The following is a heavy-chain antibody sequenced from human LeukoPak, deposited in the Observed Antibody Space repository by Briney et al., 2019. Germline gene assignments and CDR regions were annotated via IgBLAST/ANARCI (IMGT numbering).Heavy chain of an antibody. D-gene: IGHD6-13*01. CDR3: ARDREEQQLGVNWFDP. V-gene: IGHV1-46*01. Sequence: ASVKVSCKASGYTFTSYYMHWVRQAPGQGLEWMGIINPSGGSTSYAQKFQGRVTMTRDTSTSTVYMELSSLRSEDTAVYYCARDREEQQLGVNWFDPWGQGTLVTVSS. CDR2: INPSGGST. CDR1: GYTFTSYY. J-gene: IGHJ5*02.